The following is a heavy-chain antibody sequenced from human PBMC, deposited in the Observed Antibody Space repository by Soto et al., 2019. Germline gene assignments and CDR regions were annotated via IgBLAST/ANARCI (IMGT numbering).Heavy chain of an antibody. CDR3: ARGRGVRGVIGSSRFDP. D-gene: IGHD3-10*01. CDR2: INHSGST. CDR1: GGSFSGYY. Sequence: SETLSLTCAVYGGSFSGYYWSWIRQPPGKGLEWIGEINHSGSTNYNPSLKSRVTISVDTSKNQFSLKLSSVTAADTAVYYCARGRGVRGVIGSSRFDPWGQGTLVTVSS. J-gene: IGHJ5*02. V-gene: IGHV4-34*01.